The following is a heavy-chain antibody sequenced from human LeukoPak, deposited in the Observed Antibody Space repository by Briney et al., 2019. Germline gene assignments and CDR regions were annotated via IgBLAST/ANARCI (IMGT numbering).Heavy chain of an antibody. V-gene: IGHV3-23*01. CDR2: VSGSGGST. J-gene: IGHJ3*01. CDR3: AKDRSCSGSSCNVGS. Sequence: GGSLRLSCAASGFTFSSFAMSWVRQAPGKGLEWVSAVSGSGGSTYYADSVKGRFTISRDNFKNTLFLQMNSLRAEDTAVYYCAKDRSCSGSSCNVGSWGQGTMVTVSS. D-gene: IGHD2-2*01. CDR1: GFTFSSFA.